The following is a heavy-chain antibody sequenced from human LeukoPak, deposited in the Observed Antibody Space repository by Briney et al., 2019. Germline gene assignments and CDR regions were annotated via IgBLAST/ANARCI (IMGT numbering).Heavy chain of an antibody. CDR1: GYTFTGYY. J-gene: IGHJ3*02. Sequence: ASVKVSCKASGYTFTGYYMHWVRQAPGQGLEWMGWINPNSGGTNYAQKFQGRVTMTRDTSISTAYMELGRLRSDDTAVYYCARDGGGPTLAFDIWGQGTMVTVSS. D-gene: IGHD3-16*01. CDR3: ARDGGGPTLAFDI. CDR2: INPNSGGT. V-gene: IGHV1-2*02.